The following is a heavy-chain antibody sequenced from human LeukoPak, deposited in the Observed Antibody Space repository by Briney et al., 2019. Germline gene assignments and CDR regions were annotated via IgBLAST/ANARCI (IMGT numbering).Heavy chain of an antibody. V-gene: IGHV4-30-4*01. Sequence: KPSETLSLTCTVSGGSISSGDYYWSWIRQPPGKGLEWIGYIYYSGSTYYNPSLKSRVTISVDTSKNQFSLKLSSVTAADTAVYYCARHANQEMMRYIVGATGRLLWYFDLWGRGTLVTVSS. J-gene: IGHJ2*01. CDR2: IYYSGST. D-gene: IGHD1-26*01. CDR3: ARHANQEMMRYIVGATGRLLWYFDL. CDR1: GGSISSGDYY.